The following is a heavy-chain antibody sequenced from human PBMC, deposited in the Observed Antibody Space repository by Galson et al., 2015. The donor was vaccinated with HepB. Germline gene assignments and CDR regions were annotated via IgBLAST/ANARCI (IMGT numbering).Heavy chain of an antibody. Sequence: SETLSLTCTVSGGSISSYYWSWIRQPPGKGLEWVGYIHYSRKTHYNPFLRGRLTILLDMSKHQFSLRLRSVTAADTAVNYVARRREASGCIDYWGQGRLVTVSS. V-gene: IGHV4-59*01. D-gene: IGHD5-24*01. J-gene: IGHJ4*02. CDR1: GGSISSYY. CDR3: ARRREASGCIDY. CDR2: IHYSRKT.